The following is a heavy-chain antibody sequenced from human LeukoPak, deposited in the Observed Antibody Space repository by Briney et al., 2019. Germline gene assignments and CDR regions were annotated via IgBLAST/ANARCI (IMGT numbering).Heavy chain of an antibody. CDR3: ARDACSGGSCLDY. V-gene: IGHV3-23*01. Sequence: GGSLRLSCAASGFTFSSYVMSWVRQPPGKGLEWVSGISGSGGGTYYADSVKGRFTISRDNSKNTLYLQMNSLRAEDTAVYYCARDACSGGSCLDYWGQGTLVTVSS. J-gene: IGHJ4*02. CDR2: ISGSGGGT. D-gene: IGHD2-15*01. CDR1: GFTFSSYV.